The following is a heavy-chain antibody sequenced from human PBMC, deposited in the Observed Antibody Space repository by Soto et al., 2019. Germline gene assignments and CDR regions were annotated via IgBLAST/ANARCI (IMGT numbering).Heavy chain of an antibody. V-gene: IGHV4-4*07. CDR1: GGSISNYY. CDR3: ARRGSHSVVDY. D-gene: IGHD3-16*01. J-gene: IGHJ4*02. CDR2: IYTTGST. Sequence: SETLSLTCTVSGGSISNYYWSWIRQPAGKGLEWIGRIYTTGSTNYNPSLKSRVTMSVDTSKNQFSLNLSSVTAADTAVYYCARRGSHSVVDYWGQRTLVPVSP.